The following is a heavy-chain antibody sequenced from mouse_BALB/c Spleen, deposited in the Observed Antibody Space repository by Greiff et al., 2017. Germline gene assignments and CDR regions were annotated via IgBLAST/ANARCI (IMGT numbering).Heavy chain of an antibody. D-gene: IGHD1-2*01. CDR3: ARHYYGYDYAMDY. CDR2: INPGSGGT. J-gene: IGHJ4*01. Sequence: VLLQQSGAELVRPGTSVKVSCKASGYAFTNYLIEWVKQRPGQGLEWIGVINPGSGGTNYNEKFKGKATLTADKSSSTAYMQLSSLTSDDSAVYFCARHYYGYDYAMDYWGQGTSVTVSS. CDR1: GYAFTNYL. V-gene: IGHV1-54*01.